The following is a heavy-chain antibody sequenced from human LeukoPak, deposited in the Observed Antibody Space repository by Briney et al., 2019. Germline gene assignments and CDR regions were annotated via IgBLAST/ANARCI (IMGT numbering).Heavy chain of an antibody. D-gene: IGHD4-23*01. CDR3: ARDFKSWVVTHPYWFDP. CDR2: IYYSGST. J-gene: IGHJ5*02. Sequence: PSETLSLTCTVSGGSVSINNYYWAWTRQPPGKGLEWIANIYYSGSTYYNPSLRSRVTISVDTSKNQFSLKLSSVTAADTAVYYCARDFKSWVVTHPYWFDPWGQGTLVTVSS. V-gene: IGHV4-39*07. CDR1: GGSVSINNYY.